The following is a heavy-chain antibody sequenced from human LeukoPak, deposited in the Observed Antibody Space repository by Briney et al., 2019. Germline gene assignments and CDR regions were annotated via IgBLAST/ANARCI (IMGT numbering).Heavy chain of an antibody. D-gene: IGHD3-10*01. Sequence: GGSLRLSCAASGFTFSRYWMHWVRQAPGKGLVWVSRIDEDGRNTYYADSVKGRFTISRDNAKNTLYLQMNSLRAEDTALYYCAKYYGSGTYVTDHWGQGTLVTVSS. CDR2: IDEDGRNT. J-gene: IGHJ4*02. CDR1: GFTFSRYW. V-gene: IGHV3-74*01. CDR3: AKYYGSGTYVTDH.